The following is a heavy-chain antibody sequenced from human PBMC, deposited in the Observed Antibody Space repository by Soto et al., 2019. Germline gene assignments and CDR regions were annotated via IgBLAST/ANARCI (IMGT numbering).Heavy chain of an antibody. V-gene: IGHV1-18*01. CDR1: GYTFTSYG. D-gene: IGHD6-6*01. CDR3: ARVRSAARGDYYYGMDV. CDR2: ISAYNGNT. Sequence: ASVKVSCKASGYTFTSYGISWVRQAPGQGLEYMGWISAYNGNTNYAQNLQGWVTMTRDTSISTAYMELSRLRSDDTAVYYCARVRSAARGDYYYGMDVWGQGTTVTVSS. J-gene: IGHJ6*02.